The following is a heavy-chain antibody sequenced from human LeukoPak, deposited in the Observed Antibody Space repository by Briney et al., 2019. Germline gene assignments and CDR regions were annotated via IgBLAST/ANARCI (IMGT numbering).Heavy chain of an antibody. J-gene: IGHJ5*02. V-gene: IGHV4-34*01. D-gene: IGHD3-3*01. CDR2: INHSGST. CDR3: ARGGKLIRFSEWFNWFDP. Sequence: KPSETLSLTCAVYGGSFSGYYWSWIRQPPGKGLEWIGEINHSGSTNYNPSLKSRVTISVDTSKNQFSLKLSSVTAADTAVYYCARGGKLIRFSEWFNWFDPWGQGTLVTVSS. CDR1: GGSFSGYY.